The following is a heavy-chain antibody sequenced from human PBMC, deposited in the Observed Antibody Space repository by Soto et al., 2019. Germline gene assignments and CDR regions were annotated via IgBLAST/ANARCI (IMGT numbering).Heavy chain of an antibody. D-gene: IGHD4-17*01. CDR2: INYSGST. CDR1: GGSIYNGDYH. J-gene: IGHJ5*02. Sequence: QVQLQESGPGLVKPSQTLSLTCTVSGGSIYNGDYHWSWIRQPPGKGLEWLGNINYSGSTHYNPSLQSRITISIDTSKNQFALKLRSVTAADTAVYYCAREVASVTNWFDPWGQGTLVTVSS. CDR3: AREVASVTNWFDP. V-gene: IGHV4-30-4*01.